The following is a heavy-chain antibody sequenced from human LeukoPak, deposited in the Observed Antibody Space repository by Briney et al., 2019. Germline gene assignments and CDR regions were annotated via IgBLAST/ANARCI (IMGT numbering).Heavy chain of an antibody. J-gene: IGHJ5*02. D-gene: IGHD4-11*01. CDR2: IYYSGST. CDR3: ARDRITTTGWGANWFDP. Sequence: SETLSLTCTVSGGSISSGGYYWSWIRQHPGKGLEWIGYIYYSGSTYHNPSPKSRVTISVDTSKNQFSLKLSSVTAADTAVYYCARDRITTTGWGANWFDPWGQGTLVTVSS. V-gene: IGHV4-31*03. CDR1: GGSISSGGYY.